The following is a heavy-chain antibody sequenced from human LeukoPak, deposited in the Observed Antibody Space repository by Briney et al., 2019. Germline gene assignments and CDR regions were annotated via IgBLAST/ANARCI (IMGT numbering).Heavy chain of an antibody. V-gene: IGHV4-39*07. Sequence: SETLSLTCTVSGGSISSSSYYWGWIRQPPGKGLEWIGSIYYSGSTYYNPSLKSRVTISLDTSKNQLSLKLSSVTAADTAVYYCAREVEGRRFGGRRNWFDPWGQGTLVTVSS. CDR3: AREVEGRRFGGRRNWFDP. D-gene: IGHD3-10*01. CDR1: GGSISSSSYY. J-gene: IGHJ5*02. CDR2: IYYSGST.